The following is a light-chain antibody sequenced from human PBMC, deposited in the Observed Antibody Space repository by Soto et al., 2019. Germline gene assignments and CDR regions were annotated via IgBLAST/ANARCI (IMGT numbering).Light chain of an antibody. CDR1: SSDIGSYNL. J-gene: IGLJ3*02. CDR3: CSSAGSHTRV. Sequence: QSALTQPASVSGSPGQSITISCTGTSSDIGSYNLVSWYQQHPGKAPKIIFYEGSEGPSGVSNRFSGSKSGNTASLTISGLQDEDEGDYFCCSSAGSHTRVVGGGTTVTVL. V-gene: IGLV2-23*01. CDR2: EGS.